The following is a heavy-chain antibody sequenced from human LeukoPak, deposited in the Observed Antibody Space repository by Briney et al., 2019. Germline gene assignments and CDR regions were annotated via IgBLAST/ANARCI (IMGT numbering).Heavy chain of an antibody. J-gene: IGHJ4*02. CDR2: IWYDGSNK. CDR3: ARAAPYSSSWYYFDY. Sequence: GGSLRLSCAASGFTFSSYGMHWVRQAPGKGLEWVAVIWYDGSNKYYADSVKGRFTISRDNSKNTLYLQMNSLRAEDTAVYYRARAAPYSSSWYYFDYWGQGTLVTVSS. CDR1: GFTFSSYG. V-gene: IGHV3-33*01. D-gene: IGHD6-13*01.